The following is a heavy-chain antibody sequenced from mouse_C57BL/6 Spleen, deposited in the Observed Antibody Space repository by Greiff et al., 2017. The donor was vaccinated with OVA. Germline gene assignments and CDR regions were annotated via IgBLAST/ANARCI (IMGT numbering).Heavy chain of an antibody. V-gene: IGHV5-4*03. D-gene: IGHD1-1*01. J-gene: IGHJ2*01. CDR1: GFTFSSYA. Sequence: EVQGVESGGGLVKPGGSLKLSCAASGFTFSSYAMSWVRQTPEKRLEWVATISDGGSYTYYPDNVKGRFTISRDNAKNNLYLQRSHLKSEDTAMYYCARRNTVVEGCYFDYWGQGTTLTVSS. CDR2: ISDGGSYT. CDR3: ARRNTVVEGCYFDY.